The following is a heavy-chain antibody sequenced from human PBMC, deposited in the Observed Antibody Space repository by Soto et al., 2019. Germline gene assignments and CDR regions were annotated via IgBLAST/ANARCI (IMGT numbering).Heavy chain of an antibody. Sequence: QVHLVQSGAEVKKPGASVTVSCKVSGYTLITYGITWVRQAPGQGLEWMGWINTYNGATNYAQNLQGRLTLTRDKSANTAFLDLRSLTSDDTAVYYCARCCSGGSCHKGVPDYWGQGTLVTVSS. CDR2: INTYNGAT. V-gene: IGHV1-18*01. J-gene: IGHJ4*02. CDR1: GYTLITYG. CDR3: ARCCSGGSCHKGVPDY. D-gene: IGHD2-15*01.